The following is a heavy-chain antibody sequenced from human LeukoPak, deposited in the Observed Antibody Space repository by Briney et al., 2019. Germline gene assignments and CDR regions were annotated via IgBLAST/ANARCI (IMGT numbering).Heavy chain of an antibody. CDR2: INPDSGGT. D-gene: IGHD1-1*01. CDR3: ARDKQLDWAHYYYYYMDV. CDR1: GYTFSGHY. V-gene: IGHV1-2*02. J-gene: IGHJ6*03. Sequence: ASVKVSCKASGYTFSGHYMHWVRQAPGQGLEWMGWINPDSGGTNYAQKFQGRVTMTRDTSITTAYMELSRLRSDDTAGYYCARDKQLDWAHYYYYYMDVWGKGTTVTVS.